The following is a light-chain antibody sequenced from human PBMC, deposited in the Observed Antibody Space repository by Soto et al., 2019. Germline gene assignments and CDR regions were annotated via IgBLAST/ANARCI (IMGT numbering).Light chain of an antibody. CDR3: QSFDSGLSGAL. J-gene: IGLJ2*01. CDR2: GAT. CDR1: SSNIGAGYD. V-gene: IGLV1-40*01. Sequence: QSVLTQPPLVSGAPGQRVTISCTGSSSNIGAGYDVHWYQQHPGTAPRLLIYGATHRPSGVPERFSGSRSGSSASLTITGLQTEDESFYHCQSFDSGLSGALFGGGTKLTVL.